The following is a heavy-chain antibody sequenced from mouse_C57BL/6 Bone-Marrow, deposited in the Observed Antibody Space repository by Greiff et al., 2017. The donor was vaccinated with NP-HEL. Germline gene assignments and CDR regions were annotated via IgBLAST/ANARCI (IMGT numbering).Heavy chain of an antibody. D-gene: IGHD2-3*01. CDR3: ARDGQAWFAY. J-gene: IGHJ3*01. CDR2: ISGGGGNT. CDR1: GFTFSSYT. V-gene: IGHV5-9*01. Sequence: DVMLVESGGGLVKPGGSLKLSCAASGFTFSSYTMSWVRQTPEKRLEWVATISGGGGNTYYPDSVKGRFTISRDNAKNTLYLQMSSLRSEDTALYYCARDGQAWFAYWGQGTLVTVSA.